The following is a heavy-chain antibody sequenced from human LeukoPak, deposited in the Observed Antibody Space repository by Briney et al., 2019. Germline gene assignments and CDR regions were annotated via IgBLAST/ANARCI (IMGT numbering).Heavy chain of an antibody. Sequence: GASVKVSCKASGYTFTGYYMHWVRQAPGQGLEWMGWINPNSGGTNYAQKFQGRVTMTRDTSISTAYMELSRLRSDDTAVYYCARDLAVAGDYYYYGMDVWGQGTTVTVSS. CDR2: INPNSGGT. J-gene: IGHJ6*02. CDR3: ARDLAVAGDYYYYGMDV. V-gene: IGHV1-2*02. D-gene: IGHD6-19*01. CDR1: GYTFTGYY.